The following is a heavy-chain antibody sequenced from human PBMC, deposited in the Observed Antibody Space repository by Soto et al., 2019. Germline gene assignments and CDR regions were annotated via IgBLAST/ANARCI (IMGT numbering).Heavy chain of an antibody. CDR1: GFTFESYA. Sequence: EVQLVESGGGSVQPGRSLRLSCVASGFTFESYAMHWVRQVPGKGLEWVSGISWNSGSIGYEDSVKGRFTISIDNPQKSLYLEMNSLRVEDTAFYYCVKDIHEQWLVSHSEYCVQGALVTVSS. CDR2: ISWNSGSI. D-gene: IGHD6-19*01. J-gene: IGHJ4*02. V-gene: IGHV3-9*01. CDR3: VKDIHEQWLVSHSEY.